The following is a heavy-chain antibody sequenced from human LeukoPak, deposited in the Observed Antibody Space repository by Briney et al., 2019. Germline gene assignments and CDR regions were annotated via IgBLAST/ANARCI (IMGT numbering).Heavy chain of an antibody. D-gene: IGHD2-15*01. J-gene: IGHJ4*02. CDR1: GFTFSDYY. V-gene: IGHV3-11*04. CDR2: ISSSGSTI. CDR3: ARDGGTSTPFDH. Sequence: GGSLRLTCAASGFTFSDYYMSWIRQAPGKGLEWVSYISSSGSTIYYADSVKGRFTISRDNAKSTVYLQMNSLTAEDTAVYYCARDGGTSTPFDHWGQGTLVTVSS.